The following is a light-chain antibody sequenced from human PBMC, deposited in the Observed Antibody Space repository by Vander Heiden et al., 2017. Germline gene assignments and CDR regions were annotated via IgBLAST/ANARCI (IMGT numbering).Light chain of an antibody. CDR2: AAA. CDR1: QCFSSY. V-gene: IGKV1-39*01. CDR3: QQRYRTRPRT. J-gene: IGKJ4*01. Sequence: DIQMTQSPSSLSASVGHSVTITCRASQCFSSYLNWYQQKPGKDPKILINAAASMQSGVTSRCRGSGSGTDYTLTISSRQAEEDATDYWQQRYRTRPRTCGGGTKVEIK.